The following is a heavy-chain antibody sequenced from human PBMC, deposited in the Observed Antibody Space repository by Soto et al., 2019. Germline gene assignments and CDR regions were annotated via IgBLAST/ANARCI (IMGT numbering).Heavy chain of an antibody. CDR2: INPSGGST. V-gene: IGHV1-46*01. Sequence: ASVKVSFTASGYTFTSYYMHWVRQAPGQGLEWMGIINPSGGSTSYAQKFQGRVTMTRDTSTSTVYMELSSLRSEDTAVYYCARDRDYYGIGNWFDPWGQGTLVTVSS. J-gene: IGHJ5*02. D-gene: IGHD3-22*01. CDR1: GYTFTSYY. CDR3: ARDRDYYGIGNWFDP.